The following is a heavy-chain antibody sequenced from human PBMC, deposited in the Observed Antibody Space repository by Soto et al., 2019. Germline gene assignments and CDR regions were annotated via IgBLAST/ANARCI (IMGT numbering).Heavy chain of an antibody. V-gene: IGHV4-4*07. CDR3: VRDGTKTLRDWFDP. CDR2: IYATGTT. CDR1: GASISGFY. J-gene: IGHJ5*02. Sequence: SETLSLTCTVSGASISGFYWSWIRKSAGKGLEWIGRIYATGTTDYNPSLKSRVMMSVATSKKQFSLKLRSVTAADTAVYYCVRDGTKTLRDWFDPWGQGISVTVSS. D-gene: IGHD1-1*01.